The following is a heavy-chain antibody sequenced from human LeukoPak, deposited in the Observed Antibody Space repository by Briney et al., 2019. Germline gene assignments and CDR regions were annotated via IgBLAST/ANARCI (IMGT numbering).Heavy chain of an antibody. D-gene: IGHD2-8*02. CDR2: ISRSGDST. CDR3: AKEIRRNTGASAYFDY. J-gene: IGHJ4*02. CDR1: GFTFSSSA. V-gene: IGHV3-23*01. Sequence: PGGSLRLSCVASGFTFSSSAMSWVRQAPEKGLEWVSSISRSGDSTYYADSVKGRFTISRDNSKNTLSLQMHSLRAEDTAIYYCAKEIRRNTGASAYFDYWGQGTLVAVSS.